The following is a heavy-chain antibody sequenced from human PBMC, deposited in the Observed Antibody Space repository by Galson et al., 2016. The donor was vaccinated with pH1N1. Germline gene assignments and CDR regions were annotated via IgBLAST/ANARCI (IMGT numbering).Heavy chain of an antibody. V-gene: IGHV1-24*01. Sequence: SVKVSCKVSGSNLSELSMHWVRQAPGKGLEWMGGFDPENDEIVYAQKFQGRVTMAEDTSTDTAYMDLNSLRTDDTAVYYCATMDYGGDGYYWGQGTPVIVSS. J-gene: IGHJ4*02. CDR3: ATMDYGGDGYY. CDR1: GSNLSELS. CDR2: FDPENDEI. D-gene: IGHD4-23*01.